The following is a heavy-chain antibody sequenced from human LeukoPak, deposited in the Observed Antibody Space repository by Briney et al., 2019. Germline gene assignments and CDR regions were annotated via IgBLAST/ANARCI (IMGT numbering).Heavy chain of an antibody. CDR1: GFTFSSYS. D-gene: IGHD2-15*01. J-gene: IGHJ6*02. CDR2: ISSSSSYI. CDR3: ARRVVAATHVYGMDV. V-gene: IGHV3-21*01. Sequence: GGSLRLSCAASGFTFSSYSMNWVRQAPGKGLEWVSSISSSSSYIYYADSVKGRFTISRDNAKNSLYLQMNSLRAEDTAVYYCARRVVAATHVYGMDVWGQGTTVTVSS.